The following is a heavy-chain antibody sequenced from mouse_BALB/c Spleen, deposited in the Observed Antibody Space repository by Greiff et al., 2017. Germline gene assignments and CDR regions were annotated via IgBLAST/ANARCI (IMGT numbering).Heavy chain of an antibody. V-gene: IGHV2-9*02. J-gene: IGHJ2*01. CDR2: IWAGGST. D-gene: IGHD2-14*01. CDR1: GFSLTSYG. CDR3: ARDRGYRYAYYFDY. Sequence: VQVVESGPGLVAPSQSLSITCTVSGFSLTSYGVHWVRQPPGKGLEWLGVIWAGGSTNYNSALMSRLSISKDNSKSQVFLKMNSLQTDDTAMYYCARDRGYRYAYYFDYWGQGTTLTVSS.